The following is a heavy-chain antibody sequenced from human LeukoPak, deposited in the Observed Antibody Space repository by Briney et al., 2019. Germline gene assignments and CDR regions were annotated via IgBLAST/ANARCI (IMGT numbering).Heavy chain of an antibody. V-gene: IGHV4-4*02. D-gene: IGHD1-26*01. CDR3: SRESGPFSPFGF. CDR1: GGSISGTNW. CDR2: ISLRGLT. J-gene: IGHJ4*02. Sequence: SETLSLTCGISGGSISGTNWWSWVRQPPGQGLEWIGEISLRGLTNYNPSLRSRLTMSLDESKDQVSLNLTSVTAADTAVYYCSRESGPFSPFGFWGQGTLVSVHS.